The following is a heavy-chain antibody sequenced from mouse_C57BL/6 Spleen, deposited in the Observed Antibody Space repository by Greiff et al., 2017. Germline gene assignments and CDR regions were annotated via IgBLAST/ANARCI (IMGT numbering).Heavy chain of an antibody. CDR2: ISDGGSYT. V-gene: IGHV5-4*03. CDR3: ARGRGDFDY. Sequence: EVMLVESGGGLVKPGGSLKLSCAASGFTFSSYAMSWVRQTPEKRLEWVATISDGGSYTYYPDNVKGRFTISRDNAKNNLYLQMSHLKSEDTAMYYCARGRGDFDYWGQGTTLTVSS. J-gene: IGHJ2*01. CDR1: GFTFSSYA.